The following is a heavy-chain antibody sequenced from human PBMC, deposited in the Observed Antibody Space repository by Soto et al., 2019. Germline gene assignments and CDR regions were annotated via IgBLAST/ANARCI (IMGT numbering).Heavy chain of an antibody. CDR1: GGSISSSNW. J-gene: IGHJ6*02. CDR3: ARVLLVDTAIGGMDV. Sequence: QVQLQESGPGLVKPSGILSLTCAVSGGSISSSNWWSWVRQPPGKGLEWIGEIYHSGSTNYNPSLKSRVTIAVDKSKNQFSLKLSSVTAADTAVYYCARVLLVDTAIGGMDVWGQGTTVTVSS. D-gene: IGHD5-18*01. CDR2: IYHSGST. V-gene: IGHV4-4*02.